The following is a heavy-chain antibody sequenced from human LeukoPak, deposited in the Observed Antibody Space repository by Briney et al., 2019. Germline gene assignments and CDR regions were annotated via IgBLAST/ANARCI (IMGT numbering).Heavy chain of an antibody. D-gene: IGHD3-22*01. J-gene: IGHJ4*02. CDR1: GFTFSSYA. V-gene: IGHV3-53*01. CDR2: IYSGGST. Sequence: VGSLRLSCAASGFTFSSYAMSWVRQAPGKGLEWVSVIYSGGSTYYADSVKGRFTISRDNSKNTLYLQMNSLRAEDTAVYYCARGLYYYDSSGYYYDYWGQGTLVTVSS. CDR3: ARGLYYYDSSGYYYDY.